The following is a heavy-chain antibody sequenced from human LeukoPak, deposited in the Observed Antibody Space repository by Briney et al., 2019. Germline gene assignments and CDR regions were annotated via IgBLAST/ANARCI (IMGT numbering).Heavy chain of an antibody. Sequence: ASETLSLTCTVSGDSISDSYWTWIRQPPGEGLEYIGYIYYTASTTSSPSLRGRVTISLDKSKSRFSLKLNAVPTADTAVYFCAKGAEGFLHLELWGRGALVSVPS. CDR2: IYYTAST. V-gene: IGHV4-59*01. CDR1: GDSISDSY. CDR3: AKGAEGFLHLEL. D-gene: IGHD2/OR15-2a*01. J-gene: IGHJ5*02.